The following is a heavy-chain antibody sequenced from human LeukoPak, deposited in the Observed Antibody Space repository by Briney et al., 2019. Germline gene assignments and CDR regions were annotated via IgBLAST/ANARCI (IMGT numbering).Heavy chain of an antibody. CDR1: GSSCTSYW. CDR2: IYPGDSDI. CDR3: ARLPLQVGPLDF. V-gene: IGHV5-51*01. J-gene: IGHJ4*02. Sequence: GESLKISCWDSGSSCTSYWIGWVRQMPGKGLGWMGIIYPGDSDIRYSPSFQGQVTISADKSISTPYLQWRSLRASDTAIYYSARLPLQVGPLDFWGQGTLVTVSS.